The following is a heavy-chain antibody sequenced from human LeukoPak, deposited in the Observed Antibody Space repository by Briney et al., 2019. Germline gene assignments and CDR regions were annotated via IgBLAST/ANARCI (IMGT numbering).Heavy chain of an antibody. CDR2: IYYSGST. Sequence: PSETLSLTCTVSGGSISSSSYYWGWIRQPPGKGLEWIGSIYYSGSTYYNPSLKSRVTISVDTSKNQFSLKLSSVTAADTVVYYCAGPFSDYDFWSVFISWGQGTLVTVSS. D-gene: IGHD3-3*01. CDR1: GGSISSSSYY. V-gene: IGHV4-39*01. CDR3: AGPFSDYDFWSVFIS. J-gene: IGHJ4*02.